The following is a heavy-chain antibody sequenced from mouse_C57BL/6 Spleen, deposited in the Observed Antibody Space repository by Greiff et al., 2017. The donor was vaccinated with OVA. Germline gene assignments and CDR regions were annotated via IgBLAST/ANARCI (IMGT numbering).Heavy chain of an antibody. V-gene: IGHV1-19*01. CDR1: GYTFTDYY. CDR3: ARGTAQAPWFAY. CDR2: INPYNGGT. Sequence: VHVKQSGPVLVKPGASVKMSCKASGYTFTDYYMNWVKQSHGKSLEWIGVINPYNGGTSYNQKFKGKATLTVDKSSSTPYMELNSLTSEDSAVYYCARGTAQAPWFAYWGQGTLVTVSA. J-gene: IGHJ3*01. D-gene: IGHD3-2*02.